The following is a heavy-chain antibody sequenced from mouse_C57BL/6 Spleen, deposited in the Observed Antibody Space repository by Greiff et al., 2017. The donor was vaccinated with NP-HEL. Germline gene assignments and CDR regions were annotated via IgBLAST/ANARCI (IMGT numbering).Heavy chain of an antibody. CDR3: ARENYYGRNYFDH. CDR2: IWSGGSK. Sequence: VQLQESGPGLVQPSQSLSITCTVSGFSLTSYGVHWVRQSPGKGLEWLGVIWSGGSKDYNAAFIYRLSISKDNSKSQVFFKMNSLQADDTAIYYCARENYYGRNYFDHWGQGTTLTVSS. D-gene: IGHD1-1*01. CDR1: GFSLTSYG. J-gene: IGHJ2*01. V-gene: IGHV2-2*01.